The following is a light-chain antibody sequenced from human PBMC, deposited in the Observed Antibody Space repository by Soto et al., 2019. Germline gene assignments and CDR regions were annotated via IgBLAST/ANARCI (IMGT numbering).Light chain of an antibody. J-gene: IGKJ2*01. V-gene: IGKV3-20*01. Sequence: EIVLTQSPGTRSLSPGERATLSCRASQSVSSSYLAWYQQKPGQAPRLLIYDASNRATGIPDRFSGSGSGTYFPLTISRLEHDDFAVYYYQQYGSPPYTFGQGTKLEIK. CDR3: QQYGSPPYT. CDR1: QSVSSSY. CDR2: DAS.